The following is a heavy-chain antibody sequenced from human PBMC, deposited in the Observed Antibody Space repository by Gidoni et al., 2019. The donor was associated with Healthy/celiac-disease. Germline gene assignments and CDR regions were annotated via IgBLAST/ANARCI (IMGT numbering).Heavy chain of an antibody. CDR3: AREGGSGRHFDI. Sequence: QVQLQQWGAGLLKPSETLSLTCAVYGGSFSGYYWSWIPQPPGKGLEWIGEINHSGSTNYNPSLKSRVTISVDTSKNQFSLKLSSVTAADTAVYYCAREGGSGRHFDIWGQGTMVTVSS. V-gene: IGHV4-34*01. J-gene: IGHJ3*02. D-gene: IGHD6-19*01. CDR2: INHSGST. CDR1: GGSFSGYY.